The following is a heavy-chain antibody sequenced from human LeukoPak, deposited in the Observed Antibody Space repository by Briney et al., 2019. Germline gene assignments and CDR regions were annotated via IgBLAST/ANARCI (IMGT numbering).Heavy chain of an antibody. Sequence: GGSLRLSCAASGFTFSSYWMSWVRQAPGKGLEWVSVIYSGGSTYYADSVKGRFTISRDNSKNTLYLQMGSLRAEDMAVYYCARAHYYYYYMDVWGKGTTVTVSS. V-gene: IGHV3-66*01. CDR2: IYSGGST. J-gene: IGHJ6*03. CDR3: ARAHYYYYYMDV. CDR1: GFTFSSYW.